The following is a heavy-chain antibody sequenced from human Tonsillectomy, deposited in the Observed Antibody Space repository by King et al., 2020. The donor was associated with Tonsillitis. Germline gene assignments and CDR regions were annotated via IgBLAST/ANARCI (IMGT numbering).Heavy chain of an antibody. V-gene: IGHV1-24*01. J-gene: IGHJ5*02. D-gene: IGHD2-2*01. CDR2: FDPQDGET. CDR1: GYTLTELS. CDR3: ATVLPYCSSSTCYAAYNWFDP. Sequence: QLVQSGAEVKKPGASVKVSCKVSGYTLTELSMHWVRQAPGKGLEWMGGFDPQDGETIYAQKFQGRVTMTEDTSTDTTYMELTSLRSEDTAVYYCATVLPYCSSSTCYAAYNWFDPWGQGSLVTVSS.